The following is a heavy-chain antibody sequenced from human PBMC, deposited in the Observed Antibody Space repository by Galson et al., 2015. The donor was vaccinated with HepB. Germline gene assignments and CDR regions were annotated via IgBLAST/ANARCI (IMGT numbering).Heavy chain of an antibody. J-gene: IGHJ6*02. CDR3: ASLLAYCGGDCYSNYYYYGMDG. CDR1: GFTFSSDS. D-gene: IGHD2-21*02. V-gene: IGHV3-21*01. CDR2: ISSSSSYI. Sequence: SLRLSCAASGFTFSSDSMNWVRQAPGKGLEWVSSISSSSSYIYYADSVKGRFTISIDNAKNSLYLQMNSLRAEDTAVYYCASLLAYCGGDCYSNYYYYGMDGGGQGTTFTVS.